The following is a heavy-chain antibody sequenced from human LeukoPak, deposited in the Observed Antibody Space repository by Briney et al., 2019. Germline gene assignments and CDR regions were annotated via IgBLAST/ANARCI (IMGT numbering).Heavy chain of an antibody. J-gene: IGHJ4*02. CDR2: VYYSGST. CDR1: GGSISSYY. Sequence: PSETLSLTCSVSGGSISSYYWSWIRQPPGKGLEWIGYVYYSGSTNYNPSLKGRVTISVDTSKNQFSLELTSVTAADTAVYYCARQGDYRYPFDSWGQGTLVTVSS. CDR3: ARQGDYRYPFDS. D-gene: IGHD3-16*02. V-gene: IGHV4-59*08.